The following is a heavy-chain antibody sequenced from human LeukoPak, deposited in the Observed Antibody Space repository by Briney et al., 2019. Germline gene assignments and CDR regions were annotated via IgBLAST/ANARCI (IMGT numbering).Heavy chain of an antibody. J-gene: IGHJ4*02. CDR3: ARTNPEDYSSSLYYFDY. Sequence: PGGSLRLSCAASGFTFSSYWMHWVRQAPGKGLVWVSRINSDGSSTSYADSVKGRFTISRDNAKSTLYLQMNSLRAEDTAVYYCARTNPEDYSSSLYYFDYWGQGTLVTVSS. CDR1: GFTFSSYW. D-gene: IGHD6-6*01. CDR2: INSDGSST. V-gene: IGHV3-74*01.